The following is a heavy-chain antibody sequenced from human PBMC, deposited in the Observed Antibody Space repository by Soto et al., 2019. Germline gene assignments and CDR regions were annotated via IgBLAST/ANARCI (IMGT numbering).Heavy chain of an antibody. CDR2: INPSGGST. Sequence: QVQLVQSGAEVKKPGASVKVSCKASGYTFTSYYMHWVRRAPGQGLEWMGVINPSGGSTNYAQKFRGRVTMTKGTSTTTVYMELSSLRSEDTAVYYCARGPYYFDSTGYYGHWGQGTLVTVSS. D-gene: IGHD3-22*01. CDR3: ARGPYYFDSTGYYGH. V-gene: IGHV1-46*01. J-gene: IGHJ4*02. CDR1: GYTFTSYY.